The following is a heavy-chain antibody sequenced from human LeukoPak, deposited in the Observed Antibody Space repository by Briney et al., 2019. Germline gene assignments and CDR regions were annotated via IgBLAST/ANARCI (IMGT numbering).Heavy chain of an antibody. Sequence: GGSLRLSCVAYGFTFSSYEMHWVRQAPGKGFEWVSYISTSGSIIYYADSVKGRFTISRDNAKNSLYLQMNSLRAEDTAVYYCARNAWIDYWGQGTLVTVSS. D-gene: IGHD5-12*01. CDR1: GFTFSSYE. V-gene: IGHV3-48*03. CDR2: ISTSGSII. J-gene: IGHJ4*02. CDR3: ARNAWIDY.